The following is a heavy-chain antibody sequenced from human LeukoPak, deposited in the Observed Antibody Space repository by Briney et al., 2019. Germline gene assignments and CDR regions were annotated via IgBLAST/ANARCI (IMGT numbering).Heavy chain of an antibody. Sequence: KPGGSLRLSCAASGFTFSSYSMNWVRQAPGKGLEWVSSISSSSSYIYYADSVKGRFTISRDNAKNSLYLQMNSLRAEDTAVYYCASPTIGVVIYPYYMDVWGKGTTVTVSS. J-gene: IGHJ6*03. CDR3: ASPTIGVVIYPYYMDV. D-gene: IGHD3-3*01. V-gene: IGHV3-21*01. CDR1: GFTFSSYS. CDR2: ISSSSSYI.